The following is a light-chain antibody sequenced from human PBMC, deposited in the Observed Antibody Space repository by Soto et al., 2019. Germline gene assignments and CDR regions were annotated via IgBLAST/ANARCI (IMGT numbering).Light chain of an antibody. CDR3: LLSYSGARGV. CDR2: DAS. Sequence: QAVETQEPSLTVSPGGTVTLTCGSSTGAVTSGHYPYWFQQKPGQAPRTLIYDASNKHSWTPARFSGSLLGGKAALTLSGAQPEDEAEYYCLLSYSGARGVFGGGTQLTVL. V-gene: IGLV7-46*01. CDR1: TGAVTSGHY. J-gene: IGLJ3*02.